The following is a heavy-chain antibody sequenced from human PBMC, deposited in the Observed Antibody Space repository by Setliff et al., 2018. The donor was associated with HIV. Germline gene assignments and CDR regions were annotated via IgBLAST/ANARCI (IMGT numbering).Heavy chain of an antibody. CDR1: GDSIITYY. Sequence: SETLSLTCTVSGDSIITYYWTWIRQSPGKGLEWIGEVNQRVTSNYNPSLKSRVTMSIDESKSQFSLKLSSVTAAETAVYFCARDKGGGYFDSWGQGTLVTVSS. V-gene: IGHV4-34*01. D-gene: IGHD3-16*01. CDR2: VNQRVTS. J-gene: IGHJ4*02. CDR3: ARDKGGGYFDS.